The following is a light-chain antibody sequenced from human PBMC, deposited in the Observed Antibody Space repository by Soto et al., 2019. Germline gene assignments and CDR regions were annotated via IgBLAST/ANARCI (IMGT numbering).Light chain of an antibody. CDR3: QSSDGNNMV. CDR2: EDN. J-gene: IGLJ2*01. V-gene: IGLV6-57*02. CDR1: SGSIASGY. Sequence: NFMLTQPHSVSVSPGKTVTISCTGSSGSIASGYVQWYQQRPGSAPTTLIYEDNQRPAGVPDRFSGSIDSSSNSASLTISGLRPEDEADYYCQSSDGNNMVFGGGTKVTVL.